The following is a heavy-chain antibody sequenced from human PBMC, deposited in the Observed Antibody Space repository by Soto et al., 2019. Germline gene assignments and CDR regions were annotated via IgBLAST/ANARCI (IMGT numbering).Heavy chain of an antibody. D-gene: IGHD6-13*01. V-gene: IGHV4-34*01. CDR3: AREDGAAAGTGY. Sequence: QVQLQQWGAGLLKPSETLSLTCAVYGGSFSGYYWSWIRQPPGKGLEWIGEINHSGSTNYNPSLKSRVTISVDTSKNQFSLKLSSVTAADTAVYYCAREDGAAAGTGYWGQGTLVTVSS. CDR2: INHSGST. CDR1: GGSFSGYY. J-gene: IGHJ4*02.